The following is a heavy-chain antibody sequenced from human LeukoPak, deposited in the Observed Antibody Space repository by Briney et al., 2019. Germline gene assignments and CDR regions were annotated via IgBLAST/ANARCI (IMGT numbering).Heavy chain of an antibody. Sequence: GGSLRLSCAASGFTFDDYAMHWVRQAPGKGLEWVSGISWNSGSMDYADSVKGRFTISRDNAKNSLYLQMNSLRAEDTAVYYCARLELAFDHWGEGTLVTVSS. D-gene: IGHD3-3*01. J-gene: IGHJ4*02. V-gene: IGHV3-9*01. CDR3: ARLELAFDH. CDR1: GFTFDDYA. CDR2: ISWNSGSM.